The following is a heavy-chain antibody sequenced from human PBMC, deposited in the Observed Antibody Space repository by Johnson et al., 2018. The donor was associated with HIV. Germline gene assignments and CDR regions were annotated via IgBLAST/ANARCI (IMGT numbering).Heavy chain of an antibody. CDR2: IRYDGSNK. D-gene: IGHD1-26*01. V-gene: IGHV3-30*02. J-gene: IGHJ3*02. Sequence: QVQLVESGGGVVQPGKSLRLSCAASGFIFSSYGMNWVRQAPGKGLEWVAVIRYDGSNKYYADSVKGRFTISRDNSKNTLYLQMNSLRAEDTAVYYCAKDPVGATWAFDIWGQGTMVTVSS. CDR1: GFIFSSYG. CDR3: AKDPVGATWAFDI.